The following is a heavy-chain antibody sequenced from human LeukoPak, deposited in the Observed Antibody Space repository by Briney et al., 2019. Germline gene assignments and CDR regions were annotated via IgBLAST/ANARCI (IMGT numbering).Heavy chain of an antibody. CDR1: GGSISSYY. CDR2: IYYSGST. D-gene: IGHD3-10*01. J-gene: IGHJ6*03. CDR3: ARIPIRYGSGSYYKDVYYYYYMDV. Sequence: SETLSLTCTVSGGSISSYYWSWIRQPPGKGLEWIGYIYYSGSTNYNPSLKSRVTISVDTSKNQFSLKLSSVTAADTAVYYCARIPIRYGSGSYYKDVYYYYYMDVWGKGTTVTISS. V-gene: IGHV4-59*01.